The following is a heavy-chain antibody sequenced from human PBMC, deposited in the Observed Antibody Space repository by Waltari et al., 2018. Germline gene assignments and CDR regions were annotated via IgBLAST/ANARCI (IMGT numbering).Heavy chain of an antibody. Sequence: EVQLVESGGGLVQPGWSRRRSGADTGVTFSSYAMSWVRQVPGKGLEWVSAISGSGGSTYYADSVKGRFTISRDNSKNTLYLQMNSLRAEDTAVYYCAKGSSWYGYWGQGTLVTVSS. V-gene: IGHV3-23*04. CDR3: AKGSSWYGY. D-gene: IGHD6-13*01. J-gene: IGHJ4*02. CDR1: GVTFSSYA. CDR2: ISGSGGST.